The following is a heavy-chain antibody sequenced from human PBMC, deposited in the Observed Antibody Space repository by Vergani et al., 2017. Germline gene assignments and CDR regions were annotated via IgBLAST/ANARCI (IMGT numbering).Heavy chain of an antibody. CDR3: ARGNFLDF. V-gene: IGHV1-2*02. CDR1: GYLLTDFY. J-gene: IGHJ4*02. D-gene: IGHD2/OR15-2a*01. CDR2: INPRSGDT. Sequence: QVHLVQSGAEVQKPGASVTVSCKASGYLLTDFYIQWMRQAPGQGLEWMGWINPRSGDTTAAQRFQGRVTMTRDASTSTADMTLTRLTSDDTAVYYCARGNFLDFWGQGTLITVSS.